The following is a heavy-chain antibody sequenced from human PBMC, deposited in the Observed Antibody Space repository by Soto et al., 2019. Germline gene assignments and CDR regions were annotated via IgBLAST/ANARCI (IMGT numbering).Heavy chain of an antibody. CDR2: ISYSGYT. V-gene: IGHV4-30-4*01. CDR3: ARARTGTSEYDY. D-gene: IGHD1-1*01. Sequence: QVQLQESGPGLVKPSQTLSLTCTVSGGSISSSDSHWSWIRQPPGTGLEWIGYISYSGYTSYTPSLKSRVTISLDTSKHQFSLNLNSVTAADSAVYYCARARTGTSEYDYWGQGTLVTVSS. J-gene: IGHJ4*02. CDR1: GGSISSSDSH.